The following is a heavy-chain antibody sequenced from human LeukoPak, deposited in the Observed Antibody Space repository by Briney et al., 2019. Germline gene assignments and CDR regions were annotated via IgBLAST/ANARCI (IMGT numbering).Heavy chain of an antibody. CDR2: IYTTGIT. V-gene: IGHV4-4*07. CDR3: ARHSRSGYIGYENAFDI. CDR1: GGSISSYY. Sequence: KASETLSLTCTVSGGSISSYYWSWIRQPAGKGLEWIGRIYTTGITDYNPSLKSRVTMSVHTSKNQFSLKLNSVTAADTGIYYCARHSRSGYIGYENAFDIWGQGTMVTVSS. D-gene: IGHD5-12*01. J-gene: IGHJ3*02.